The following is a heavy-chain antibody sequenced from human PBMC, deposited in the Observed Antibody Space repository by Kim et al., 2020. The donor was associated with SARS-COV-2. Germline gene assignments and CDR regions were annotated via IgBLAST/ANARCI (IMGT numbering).Heavy chain of an antibody. J-gene: IGHJ4*02. Sequence: GGSLRLSCAASGFTFSSYGMHWVRQAPGKGLEWVAVISYDGSNKYYADSVKGRFTISRDNSKNTLYLQMNSLRAEYTAVYYCAKDPSPSSGWGYYFDYWGQGTLVTVSS. CDR1: GFTFSSYG. V-gene: IGHV3-30*18. CDR2: ISYDGSNK. D-gene: IGHD6-19*01. CDR3: AKDPSPSSGWGYYFDY.